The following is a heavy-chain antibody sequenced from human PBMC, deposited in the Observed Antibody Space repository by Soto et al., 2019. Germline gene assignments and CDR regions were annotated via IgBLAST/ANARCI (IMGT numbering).Heavy chain of an antibody. D-gene: IGHD5-12*01. CDR1: GYSFTSYW. CDR3: ARSGASMEKCGGYGPSPPPEINWFDP. V-gene: IGHV5-51*01. CDR2: IYPGDSDT. J-gene: IGHJ5*02. Sequence: PGESLKISCKGSGYSFTSYWIGWVRQMPGKGLEWMGIIYPGDSDTRYSPSFQGQVTISADKSISTAYLQWSSLKASDTAMYYCARSGASMEKCGGYGPSPPPEINWFDPWGQGTLVTVSS.